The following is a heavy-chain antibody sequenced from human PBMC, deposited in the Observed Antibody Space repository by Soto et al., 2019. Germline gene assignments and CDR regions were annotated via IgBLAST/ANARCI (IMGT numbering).Heavy chain of an antibody. Sequence: PGGSLRLSCAASGSTFSSYGMHWVRQAPGKGLEWVAVISYDGSNKYYADSVKGRFTISRDNSKNTLYLQMNSLRAEDTAVYYCAKDLYTTYYDILTGYDYWGQGTLVTVSS. V-gene: IGHV3-30*18. CDR1: GSTFSSYG. CDR3: AKDLYTTYYDILTGYDY. J-gene: IGHJ4*02. D-gene: IGHD3-9*01. CDR2: ISYDGSNK.